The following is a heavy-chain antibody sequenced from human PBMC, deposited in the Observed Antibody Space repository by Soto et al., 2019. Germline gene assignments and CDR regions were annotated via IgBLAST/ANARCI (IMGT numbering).Heavy chain of an antibody. D-gene: IGHD2-15*01. Sequence: SETLSLTCTVSGGSISSSSYYWGWIRQPPGKGLEWIGSIYYSGSTYYNPSLKSRVTISVDTSKNQFSLKLSSVTAADTAAYYCARDLGLWCSGGSCLGNWFDPWGQGTLVTVSS. CDR3: ARDLGLWCSGGSCLGNWFDP. V-gene: IGHV4-39*07. CDR1: GGSISSSSYY. J-gene: IGHJ5*02. CDR2: IYYSGST.